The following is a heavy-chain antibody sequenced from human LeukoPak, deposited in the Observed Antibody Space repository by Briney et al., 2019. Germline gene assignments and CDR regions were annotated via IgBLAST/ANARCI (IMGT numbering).Heavy chain of an antibody. CDR1: GFTFSSYG. J-gene: IGHJ4*02. Sequence: PGGSLRLSCAASGFTFSSYGMHWVRQAPGKGLEWVAVIWYDGSNKYYADSVKGRFTISRNNSKNTLYLQMNSLRAEDTAVYYCARDFEGANYYDSSGYYTGGDYWGQGTLVTVSS. CDR2: IWYDGSNK. D-gene: IGHD3-22*01. V-gene: IGHV3-33*01. CDR3: ARDFEGANYYDSSGYYTGGDY.